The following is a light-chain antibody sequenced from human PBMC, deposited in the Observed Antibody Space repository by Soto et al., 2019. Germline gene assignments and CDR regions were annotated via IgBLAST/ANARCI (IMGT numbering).Light chain of an antibody. V-gene: IGKV1-5*01. CDR3: QQYNSYSWT. Sequence: DIQMTQSPSTLSASVGDRVTITCRASQSISSWLAWYQQKPGKAPKLLIYDASSLESGVPSRFSGNRSGTEFTLTISSLQPDDFATYYCQQYNSYSWTFGQGTVVDIK. CDR2: DAS. CDR1: QSISSW. J-gene: IGKJ1*01.